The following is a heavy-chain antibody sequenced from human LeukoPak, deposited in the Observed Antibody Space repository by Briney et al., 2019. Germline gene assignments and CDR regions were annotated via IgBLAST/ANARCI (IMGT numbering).Heavy chain of an antibody. CDR2: IYYSGST. CDR3: ARGPRQVGPDYYYYMDV. V-gene: IGHV4-59*01. Sequence: PSETLSLTCTVSGGSISSYYWSWIRQPPGKGLEWIGYIYYSGSTNYNPSLKSRVTISVDASKNQFSLKLSSVTAADTAVYYCARGPRQVGPDYYYYMDVWGKGTTVTVSS. D-gene: IGHD1-26*01. CDR1: GGSISSYY. J-gene: IGHJ6*03.